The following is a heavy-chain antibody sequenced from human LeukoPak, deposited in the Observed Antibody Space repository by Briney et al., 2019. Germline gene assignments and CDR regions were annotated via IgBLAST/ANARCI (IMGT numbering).Heavy chain of an antibody. D-gene: IGHD6-13*01. CDR1: GFTFSNYG. V-gene: IGHV3-23*01. CDR2: ISGSGHNT. Sequence: GGSLRLSCAASGFTFSNYGMNWVRQAPGKGLEWVSAISGSGHNTYYADSVKGRFTISRDNSKNTLYLQMDSLRAEDTAVYYCARIIEGAGTPRYYFDYWGQGTLVTVSS. J-gene: IGHJ4*02. CDR3: ARIIEGAGTPRYYFDY.